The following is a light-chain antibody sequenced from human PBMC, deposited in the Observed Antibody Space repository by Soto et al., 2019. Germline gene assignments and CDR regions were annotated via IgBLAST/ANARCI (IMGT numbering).Light chain of an antibody. V-gene: IGLV2-11*01. CDR1: SSDFGGYNS. CDR3: CSYAGTYTFV. J-gene: IGLJ1*01. CDR2: AVT. Sequence: QSVLTQPRSVSGSPGQSVTISCTGTSSDFGGYNSVSWYQQHPGKAPKLLIYAVTKRPSGVPARCSGSKSGNTASLTISWLHAEDEADYYCCSYAGTYTFVFGTGTKVTVL.